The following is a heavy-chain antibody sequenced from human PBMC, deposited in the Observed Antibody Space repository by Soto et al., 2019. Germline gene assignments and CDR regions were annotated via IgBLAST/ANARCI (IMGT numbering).Heavy chain of an antibody. J-gene: IGHJ4*02. D-gene: IGHD2-15*01. CDR2: ISYDGSNK. CDR1: GFTFSSYG. V-gene: IGHV3-30*18. Sequence: GGSLRLSCAASGFTFSSYGMHWFRQAPGKGLEWVAVISYDGSNKYYADSVKGRFTISRDNSKNTLYLQMNSLRAEDTAVYYCAKTNCSGGSCAGLIDYWGQGTLVSVSS. CDR3: AKTNCSGGSCAGLIDY.